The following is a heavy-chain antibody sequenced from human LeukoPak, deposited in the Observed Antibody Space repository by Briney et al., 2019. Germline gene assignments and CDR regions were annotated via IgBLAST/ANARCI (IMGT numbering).Heavy chain of an antibody. Sequence: GGSLRLSCAASGFIFSDYWMNWVRQTPGGRLEWVANIKQDGSVKYYADSVKGRFTISRDNAENSLFLQMNSLRVEDTAVYYCARPPLTTVVNWFDPWGLGTLVTASS. V-gene: IGHV3-7*01. CDR2: IKQDGSVK. CDR3: ARPPLTTVVNWFDP. CDR1: GFIFSDYW. D-gene: IGHD4-23*01. J-gene: IGHJ5*02.